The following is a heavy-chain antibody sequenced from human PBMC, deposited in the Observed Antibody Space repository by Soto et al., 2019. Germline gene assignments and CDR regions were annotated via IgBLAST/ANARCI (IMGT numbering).Heavy chain of an antibody. Sequence: GGSLRLSCAASGFTVSSNYMSWVRQAPGKGLEWVSVIYSGGSTYYADSVKGRFTISRDNSKNTLYLQMNSLRAEDTAVYYCARELGYYDSSGYYNWFDPWGQGTLVTVSS. CDR3: ARELGYYDSSGYYNWFDP. CDR1: GFTVSSNY. D-gene: IGHD3-22*01. V-gene: IGHV3-66*02. J-gene: IGHJ5*02. CDR2: IYSGGST.